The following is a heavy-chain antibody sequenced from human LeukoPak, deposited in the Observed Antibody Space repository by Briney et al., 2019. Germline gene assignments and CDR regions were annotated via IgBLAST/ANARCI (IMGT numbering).Heavy chain of an antibody. Sequence: PGGSLRVSCAASGFTFTSYWMSWVRQALGKGLEWVANIKQDGSEKYYGDSVKGRFTISRDNAKKSLYLQMNSLRADDTAVYYCASERSWLAAAGKGFDDWGQGTLVTVSS. V-gene: IGHV3-7*01. J-gene: IGHJ4*02. D-gene: IGHD6-13*01. CDR2: IKQDGSEK. CDR3: ASERSWLAAAGKGFDD. CDR1: GFTFTSYW.